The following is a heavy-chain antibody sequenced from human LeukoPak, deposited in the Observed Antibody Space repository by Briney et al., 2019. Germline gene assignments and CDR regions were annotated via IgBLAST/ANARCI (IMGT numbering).Heavy chain of an antibody. CDR1: GFTFSSYW. Sequence: GGSLRLSCAASGFTFSSYWMSWVRQAPGKGLEWVANIKQDGSEKYYVDSVKGRFTISRDNAKNSLYLQMNSLRAEDTAVYYCAREDSTEGYRPLDYWGQGTLVTVSS. V-gene: IGHV3-7*01. J-gene: IGHJ4*02. D-gene: IGHD5-12*01. CDR3: AREDSTEGYRPLDY. CDR2: IKQDGSEK.